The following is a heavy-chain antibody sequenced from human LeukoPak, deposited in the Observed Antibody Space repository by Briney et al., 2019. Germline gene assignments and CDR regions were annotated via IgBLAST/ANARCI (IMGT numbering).Heavy chain of an antibody. D-gene: IGHD3-10*01. CDR1: GFTFSSYA. V-gene: IGHV3-23*01. CDR2: ITDSGRKT. J-gene: IGHJ4*02. Sequence: GGSLRLSCATSGFTFSSYALTWVRQASGKGLEWVSGITDSGRKTYYADSVKGRFSISRDNSRNTVYLQMSDLRAEDTAVYYCAKITKATTPNYWGQGTLVTVSS. CDR3: AKITKATTPNY.